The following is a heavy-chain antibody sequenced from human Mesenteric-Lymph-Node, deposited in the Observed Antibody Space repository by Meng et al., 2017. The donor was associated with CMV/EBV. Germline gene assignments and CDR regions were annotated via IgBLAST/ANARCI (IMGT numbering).Heavy chain of an antibody. J-gene: IGHJ4*02. D-gene: IGHD3-16*01. Sequence: ISSSSYYWGWIRQPPGKGLEWIGSIYYSGSTYYNPSLKSRVTISVDTSKNQFSLKLSSVTAADTAVYYCARAFIMITFGGVSQPTFDYWGQGTLVTVSS. V-gene: IGHV4-39*01. CDR1: ISSSSYY. CDR2: IYYSGST. CDR3: ARAFIMITFGGVSQPTFDY.